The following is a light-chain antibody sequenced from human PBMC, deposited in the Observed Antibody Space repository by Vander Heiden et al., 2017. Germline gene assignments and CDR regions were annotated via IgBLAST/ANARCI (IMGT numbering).Light chain of an antibody. Sequence: SYELTPPPSVSVSPGPAASITCSGDKLGDKYACWYQQKPGQSPVLVIYQDSKRPSGIPERFSGSNSGNTATLTISGTQAMDEADYYCQAWDSSTVVFGGGTKLTVL. CDR3: QAWDSSTVV. CDR1: KLGDKY. V-gene: IGLV3-1*01. CDR2: QDS. J-gene: IGLJ2*01.